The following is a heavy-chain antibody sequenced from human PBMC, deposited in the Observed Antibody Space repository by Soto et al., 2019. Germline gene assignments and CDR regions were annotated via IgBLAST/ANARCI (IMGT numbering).Heavy chain of an antibody. Sequence: EVQLLESGGGLVQPGGSLRLSCAASGFSFSSYAMSWVRQAPGKGLEWVSSISTRGDSTNYADSVKGRVTISRDNSKNTQYLQMNSLRAEDTDVYYCAKNYFMDVWGKGTTVTVSS. CDR2: ISTRGDST. V-gene: IGHV3-23*01. J-gene: IGHJ6*03. CDR1: GFSFSSYA. CDR3: AKNYFMDV.